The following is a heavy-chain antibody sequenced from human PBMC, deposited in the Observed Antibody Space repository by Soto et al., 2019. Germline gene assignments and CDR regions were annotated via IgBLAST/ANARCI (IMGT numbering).Heavy chain of an antibody. Sequence: ASVKVSCKASGYTFTSYYMHWVRQAPGQGLEWMGIINPSGGSTSYAQKFQGRVTMTRDTSTSTVYMELSSLRSEDTAVYYCARDSLGDSYDSSGSDAFDIWGQGTMVTVSS. D-gene: IGHD3-22*01. CDR1: GYTFTSYY. J-gene: IGHJ3*02. CDR2: INPSGGST. V-gene: IGHV1-46*01. CDR3: ARDSLGDSYDSSGSDAFDI.